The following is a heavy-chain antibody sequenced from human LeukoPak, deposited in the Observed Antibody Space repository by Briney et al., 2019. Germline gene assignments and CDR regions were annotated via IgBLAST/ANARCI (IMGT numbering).Heavy chain of an antibody. D-gene: IGHD2-15*01. J-gene: IGHJ4*02. CDR2: ISTSSSAT. CDR1: GFTFSSFG. CDR3: ARDRLGDYCSGGSCHFS. Sequence: GGSLRLSCAASGFTFSSFGMNWVRQAPGRGLEWVSHISTSSSATYYADSVKGRFTISRDNAKNSLYLQMNSLRDEDTAVYYCARDRLGDYCSGGSCHFSWGQGTLVTVSS. V-gene: IGHV3-48*02.